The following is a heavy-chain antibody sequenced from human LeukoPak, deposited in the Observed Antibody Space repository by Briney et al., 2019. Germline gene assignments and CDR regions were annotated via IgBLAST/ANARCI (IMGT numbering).Heavy chain of an antibody. D-gene: IGHD6-19*01. J-gene: IGHJ4*02. CDR1: GGSITGHY. Sequence: PSETLSLTCIVSGGSITGHYWTWIWQPPGKGLDWIGYVYYTGSTDYNPSLKSQVTISVDTSKNQFSLKLTSVTAADTAVYYCAIGGWTQDSWGQGTVVTVSS. V-gene: IGHV4-59*11. CDR3: AIGGWTQDS. CDR2: VYYTGST.